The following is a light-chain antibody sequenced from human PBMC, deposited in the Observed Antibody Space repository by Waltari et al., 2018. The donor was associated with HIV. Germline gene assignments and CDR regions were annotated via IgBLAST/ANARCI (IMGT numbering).Light chain of an antibody. Sequence: SSDLTQDPAVSVALGQTVRITCPGDRLRRYSANLYQQKPGQAPVVVMYGKDNRPSGIPDRFSGSSSGNTGSLTITGAQAEDEAVYYCDSRDTNDKHHVFGTGTKVTV. J-gene: IGLJ1*01. V-gene: IGLV3-19*01. CDR2: GKD. CDR1: RLRRYS. CDR3: DSRDTNDKHHV.